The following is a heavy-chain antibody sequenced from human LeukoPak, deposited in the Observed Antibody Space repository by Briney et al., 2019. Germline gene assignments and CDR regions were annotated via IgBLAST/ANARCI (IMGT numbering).Heavy chain of an antibody. J-gene: IGHJ3*02. Sequence: SETLSLTCTVSGGSISSSGYYWGWIRQPPGNGLEWIGSIYYSGSTYYNPSLKSRVTISVDTSKNQFSLKLSSVTAADTAVYYCARGYYSVNAFDIWGQGTMVTVSS. CDR2: IYYSGST. V-gene: IGHV4-39*07. D-gene: IGHD3-22*01. CDR1: GGSISSSGYY. CDR3: ARGYYSVNAFDI.